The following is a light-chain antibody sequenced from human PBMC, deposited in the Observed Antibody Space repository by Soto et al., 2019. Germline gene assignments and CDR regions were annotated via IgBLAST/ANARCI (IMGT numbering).Light chain of an antibody. V-gene: IGKV3-20*01. Sequence: EIVLTQSPAALSLSPGERATLYFRASQSVSSYLAWYQQKPGQAPRLLIYGASSRATGIPDRFSVSGSGTDFTLTISRLEPEDFAVYYCHQYGSSITFGQGTRLEIK. CDR2: GAS. CDR3: HQYGSSIT. J-gene: IGKJ5*01. CDR1: QSVSSY.